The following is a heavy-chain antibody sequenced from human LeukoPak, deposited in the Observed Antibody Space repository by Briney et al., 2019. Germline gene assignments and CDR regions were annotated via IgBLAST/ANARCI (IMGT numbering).Heavy chain of an antibody. J-gene: IGHJ6*02. Sequence: SETLSLTCTVSGGSISSYYWSWIRQPPGKGLEWIGYIYYSGSTNYNPSLKSRVTISVDTSKNQFSLKLSSVTAADTAVYYCARESHPRMVRGGQNYGMDVWGQGTTVTVSS. V-gene: IGHV4-59*12. D-gene: IGHD3-10*01. CDR3: ARESHPRMVRGGQNYGMDV. CDR2: IYYSGST. CDR1: GGSISSYY.